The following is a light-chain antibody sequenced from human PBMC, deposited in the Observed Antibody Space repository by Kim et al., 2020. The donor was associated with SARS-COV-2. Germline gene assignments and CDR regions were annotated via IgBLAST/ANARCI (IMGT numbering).Light chain of an antibody. J-gene: IGLJ2*01. V-gene: IGLV3-1*01. CDR1: KLGDKY. CDR2: EDT. CDR3: QAWGTRTVV. Sequence: SYELTQPPSVSVSPGQTASITCSGDKLGDKYAYWYQQKPGQSPVLVIYEDTKRPSGIPERFSASNSENTATLTISGTQAIGEADYYCQAWGTRTVVFGGGAQLTVL.